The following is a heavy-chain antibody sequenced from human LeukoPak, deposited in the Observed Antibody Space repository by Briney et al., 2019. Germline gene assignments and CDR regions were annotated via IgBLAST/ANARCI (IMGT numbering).Heavy chain of an antibody. CDR3: AKERYPTAVSMNGLDV. J-gene: IGHJ6*02. D-gene: IGHD4-17*01. V-gene: IGHV3-30*18. Sequence: GGSLRLSCAASGFTFSSYGMSWVRQAPGKGLEWVAMVSYDGRREYVADSVKGRFTISRDISKNTLNLQMNSLRAEDTAVYYCAKERYPTAVSMNGLDVWGQGTTVTV. CDR1: GFTFSSYG. CDR2: VSYDGRRE.